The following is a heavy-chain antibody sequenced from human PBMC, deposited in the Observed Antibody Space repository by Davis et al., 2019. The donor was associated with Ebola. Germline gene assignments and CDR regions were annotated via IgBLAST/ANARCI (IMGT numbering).Heavy chain of an antibody. D-gene: IGHD6-13*01. CDR2: IWYDGSNK. J-gene: IGHJ6*02. CDR1: GFTFSRYG. Sequence: GESLKISCAASGFTFSRYGMHWVRQAPGKGLEWVAVIWYDGSNKYYADSVKGRFTISRDNSKNTLYLQMNSLRAEDTAVYYCAKEKTVSSSWVSGGMDVWGQGTTVTVSS. CDR3: AKEKTVSSSWVSGGMDV. V-gene: IGHV3-33*06.